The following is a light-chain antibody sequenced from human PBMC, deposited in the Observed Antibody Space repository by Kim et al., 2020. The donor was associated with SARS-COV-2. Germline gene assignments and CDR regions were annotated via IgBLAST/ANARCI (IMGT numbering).Light chain of an antibody. V-gene: IGKV3-20*01. CDR3: QQYGNLYT. CDR1: QSVSNNY. J-gene: IGKJ2*01. Sequence: EIVLTQSPGTLSLSPGERATLSCRASQSVSNNYLAWYQQKPGQAPRLLIYGASSRATGIPDRFSGSGSGTDFTLTISRLEPEDFAVYYCQQYGNLYTFGQGTKLEI. CDR2: GAS.